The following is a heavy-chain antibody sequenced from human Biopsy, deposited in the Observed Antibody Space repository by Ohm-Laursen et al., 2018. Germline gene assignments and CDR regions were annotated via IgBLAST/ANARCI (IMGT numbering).Heavy chain of an antibody. D-gene: IGHD4-23*01. Sequence: SPRLSCAASGFSFSDYHMRWIRQAPGRGLEWVSYISDGGTIYYGDSMKGRVTISRDNAKNSLYLQMHSLRAEDTAVYYCARDTRWGPYSMDVWGQGTTVTVSS. CDR1: GFSFSDYH. J-gene: IGHJ6*02. CDR3: ARDTRWGPYSMDV. CDR2: ISDGGTI. V-gene: IGHV3-11*01.